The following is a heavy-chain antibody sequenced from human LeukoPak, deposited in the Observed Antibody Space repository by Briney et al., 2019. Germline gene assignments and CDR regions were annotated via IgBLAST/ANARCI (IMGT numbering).Heavy chain of an antibody. V-gene: IGHV3-30*19. CDR2: ISSNGNNE. CDR3: TRIKYSTSWSGDY. J-gene: IGHJ4*02. CDR1: GFIFTSYG. D-gene: IGHD6-13*01. Sequence: GGSLRLSRVASGFIFTSYGMHWVRQAPGKGLQWVALISSNGNNERYADSVKGRFSISRDNSKNTMYLRMNSLRAEDTAIYYCTRIKYSTSWSGDYWGQGALVTVSS.